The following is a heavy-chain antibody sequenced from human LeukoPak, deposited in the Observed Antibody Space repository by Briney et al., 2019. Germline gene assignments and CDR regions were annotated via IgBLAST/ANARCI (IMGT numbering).Heavy chain of an antibody. CDR3: ASPGLGGGYIDY. J-gene: IGHJ4*02. CDR1: GGSFSGYY. CDR2: INHSGST. D-gene: IGHD2-15*01. V-gene: IGHV4-34*01. Sequence: PSETLSLTCAVYGGSFSGYYWSWIRQPPGKGLEWIGDINHSGSTNYNPSLKSRVTISVDTSKNQFSLKLSSVTAADTAVYYCASPGLGGGYIDYWGQGTLVTVSS.